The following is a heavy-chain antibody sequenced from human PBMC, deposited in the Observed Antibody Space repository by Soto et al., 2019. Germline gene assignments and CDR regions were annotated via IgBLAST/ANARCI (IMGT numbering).Heavy chain of an antibody. D-gene: IGHD1-7*01. CDR1: GGPISTYY. CDR2: TFHSGST. Sequence: SETLSLTCSVSGGPISTYYWSWIRRPPGKGLEWIGYTFHSGSTSYNPSLKSRVTISVDTSKNHFSLKLISVTTADTAVYYCARGHWDCNHHSLMDDWGQGTQVTVSS. J-gene: IGHJ4*02. CDR3: ARGHWDCNHHSLMDD. V-gene: IGHV4-59*01.